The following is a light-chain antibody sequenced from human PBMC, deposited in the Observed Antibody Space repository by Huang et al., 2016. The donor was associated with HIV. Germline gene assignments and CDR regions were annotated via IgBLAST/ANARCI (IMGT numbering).Light chain of an antibody. V-gene: IGKV3D-20*01. CDR1: QSVSGSY. J-gene: IGKJ3*01. CDR3: QQYGSSPFT. Sequence: EIVLTQSPATLSLSPGERATLSCGASQSVSGSYLAWYQQKPGLAPRLLIYDASNRATGIPDRFSGSGAGTDFTLTISRLESEDFAVYYCQQYGSSPFTFGPGTKVDIK. CDR2: DAS.